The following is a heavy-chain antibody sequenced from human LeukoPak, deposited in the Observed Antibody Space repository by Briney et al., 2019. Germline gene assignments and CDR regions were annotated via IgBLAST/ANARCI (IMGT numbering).Heavy chain of an antibody. V-gene: IGHV5-51*01. CDR1: GYNFNIYS. J-gene: IGHJ6*02. Sequence: GESLKISCEASGYNFNIYSIVWVRQMPGKGLEWMGIIYPGDSDTRYSPSFQGQVTISADKSISTAYLQWSSLRASDTAMYFCARGLQNYFYGMDVWGQGTTVTVSS. CDR2: IYPGDSDT. D-gene: IGHD2-15*01. CDR3: ARGLQNYFYGMDV.